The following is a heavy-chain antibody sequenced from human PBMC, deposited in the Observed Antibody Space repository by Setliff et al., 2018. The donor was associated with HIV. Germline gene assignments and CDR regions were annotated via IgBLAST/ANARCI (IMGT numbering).Heavy chain of an antibody. CDR2: IYYSGST. D-gene: IGHD2-8*02. CDR1: GGSISSSSYY. J-gene: IGHJ4*02. CDR3: ARQESYGNGGLYYFDY. V-gene: IGHV4-39*01. Sequence: SETLSLTCTVSGGSISSSSYYWGWIRQPLGKGLEWIGSIYYSGSTYYNPSLKSRVTISVDTSKNQFSLKLSSVTAADTAVYYCARQESYGNGGLYYFDYWGQGTLVTVSS.